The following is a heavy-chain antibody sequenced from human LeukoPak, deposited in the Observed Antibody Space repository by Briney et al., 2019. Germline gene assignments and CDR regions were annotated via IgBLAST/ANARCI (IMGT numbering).Heavy chain of an antibody. V-gene: IGHV4-34*01. J-gene: IGHJ5*02. D-gene: IGHD2-2*01. CDR3: ARGGYCSSTSCYRYWFDP. CDR2: INHSGST. CDR1: GGSFSGYY. Sequence: SETLSLTCAVYGGSFSGYYWSWIRQPPGKGLEWIGEINHSGSTNYNPSLKSRVIISVDTSKNQFSLKLSSVTAADTAVYYCARGGYCSSTSCYRYWFDPWGQGTLVTVSS.